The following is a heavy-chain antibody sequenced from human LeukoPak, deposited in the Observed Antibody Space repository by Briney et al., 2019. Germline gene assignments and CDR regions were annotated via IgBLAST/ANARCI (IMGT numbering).Heavy chain of an antibody. CDR3: ARNGGLMAAAGTIDFDY. J-gene: IGHJ4*02. CDR2: ISSSSSYI. CDR1: GFTFSSYS. Sequence: PGGSLRLSCAASGFTFSSYSMSWVRQAPGKGLEWVSSISSSSSYIYYADSVKGRFTISSDYVKNSLYLQMNSLRAEDTAVYYCARNGGLMAAAGTIDFDYWGQGTRVTVSS. D-gene: IGHD6-13*01. V-gene: IGHV3-21*01.